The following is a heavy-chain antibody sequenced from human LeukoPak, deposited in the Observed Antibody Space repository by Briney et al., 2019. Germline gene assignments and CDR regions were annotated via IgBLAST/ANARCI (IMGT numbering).Heavy chain of an antibody. Sequence: PGRSLRLSCAASGFTVSSNYMSWVRQAPGKGLEWVSIIYSGGSTYYADSVKGRFTISRDNSKNTLYLQMNSLRAEDTAVYYCARGDTAMVIVDYWGQGTLVTDSS. D-gene: IGHD5-18*01. V-gene: IGHV3-66*01. J-gene: IGHJ4*02. CDR2: IYSGGST. CDR1: GFTVSSNY. CDR3: ARGDTAMVIVDY.